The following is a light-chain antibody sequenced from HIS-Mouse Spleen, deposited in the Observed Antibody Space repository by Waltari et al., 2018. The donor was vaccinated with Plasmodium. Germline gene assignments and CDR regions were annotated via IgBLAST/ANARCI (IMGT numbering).Light chain of an antibody. J-gene: IGLJ3*02. CDR2: QDS. V-gene: IGLV3-27*01. CDR1: VLAEKD. Sequence: SYELTQPSSVSVSPGQTARITCSGDVLAEKDHRWFQQKPGQGPVLLIYQDSERPSGIPERFSGSSSGTTVTLTISGAQVEDEADYYCYSAADNNLVFGGGTKLTVL. CDR3: YSAADNNLV.